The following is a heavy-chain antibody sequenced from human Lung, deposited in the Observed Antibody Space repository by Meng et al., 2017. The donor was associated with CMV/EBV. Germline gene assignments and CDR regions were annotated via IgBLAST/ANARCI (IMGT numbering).Heavy chain of an antibody. J-gene: IGHJ4*02. CDR3: ARFGGAPVGSTPPDY. CDR1: GYTFSAYQ. CDR2: INPSSGVT. D-gene: IGHD1-26*01. V-gene: IGHV1-2*02. Sequence: XVKVSCXTSGYTFSAYQMHWIRQAPGHGLEWMGWINPSSGVTRSAPKYQGRVTMTSDRYSTAYLELTSLTSDDTAFYYCARFGGAPVGSTPPDYWGQGTLVTVSS.